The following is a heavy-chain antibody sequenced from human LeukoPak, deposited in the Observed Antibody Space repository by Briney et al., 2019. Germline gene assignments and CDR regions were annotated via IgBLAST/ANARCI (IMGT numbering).Heavy chain of an antibody. J-gene: IGHJ4*02. CDR1: GGSFSGYY. CDR3: ARHPPSSGWYSHLDY. V-gene: IGHV4-34*01. D-gene: IGHD6-19*01. Sequence: PSETLSLTCAVYGGSFSGYYWSWIRQPPGKGLEWIGEINHSGSTNYNPSLKSRVTISVDTSKNQFPLKLSSVTAADTAVYYCARHPPSSGWYSHLDYWGQGTLVTVSS. CDR2: INHSGST.